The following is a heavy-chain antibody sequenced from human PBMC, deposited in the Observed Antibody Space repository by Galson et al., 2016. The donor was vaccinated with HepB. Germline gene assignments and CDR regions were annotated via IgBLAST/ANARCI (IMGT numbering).Heavy chain of an antibody. CDR1: GYTFTTYG. CDR2: ISGYNGNT. V-gene: IGHV1-18*01. Sequence: SVKVSCKASGYTFTTYGISWVRQAPGQGLEWMGWISGYNGNTHYAQKFQDRVTLTSDTSTGTAYMELWCLTTDATAVYYCAREDWTPRYYFNGMDVWGQGTTVTVSS. CDR3: AREDWTPRYYFNGMDV. J-gene: IGHJ6*02. D-gene: IGHD3-10*01.